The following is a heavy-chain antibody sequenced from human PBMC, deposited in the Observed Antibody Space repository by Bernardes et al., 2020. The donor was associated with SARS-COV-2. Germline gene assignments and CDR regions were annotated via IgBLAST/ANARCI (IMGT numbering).Heavy chain of an antibody. CDR2: INPHGSTI. V-gene: IGHV3-74*01. CDR3: ARDSTTDLTRDF. D-gene: IGHD2-21*01. Sequence: VGSLRLSCTASGFTFSSYWMHWVRHAPGKGLLWLSQINPHGSTIRYADSVKGRFTISRDNAKNTVYLQMNSLRDEDTAVYYCARDSTTDLTRDFWGQGVPVTVSS. CDR1: GFTFSSYW. J-gene: IGHJ4*02.